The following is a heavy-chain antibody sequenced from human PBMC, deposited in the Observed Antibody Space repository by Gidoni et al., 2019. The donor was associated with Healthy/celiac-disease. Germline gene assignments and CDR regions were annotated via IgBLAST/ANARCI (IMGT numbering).Heavy chain of an antibody. J-gene: IGHJ4*02. CDR3: AKAIVGATTDIDY. V-gene: IGHV3-30*18. CDR2: ISYDGSNK. D-gene: IGHD1-26*01. Sequence: QVQLVESGGGVVQPGRSLRLSCAASGFTFSSYGLHCVRQAPGKGLEWVAVISYDGSNKYYADSVKGRVTISRDNSKNTLYLQMNSLRAEDTAVYYCAKAIVGATTDIDYWGQGTLVTVSS. CDR1: GFTFSSYG.